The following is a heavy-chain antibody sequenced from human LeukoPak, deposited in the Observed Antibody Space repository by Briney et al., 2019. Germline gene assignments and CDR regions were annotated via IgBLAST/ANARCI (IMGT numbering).Heavy chain of an antibody. J-gene: IGHJ6*03. CDR2: VDHTGST. V-gene: IGHV4-59*01. D-gene: IGHD5-18*01. Sequence: SETLSLTCSVSDDSITMYYWTWLRQPPGKGLEWIGYVDHTGSTNFNPSLNGRVSISRDTTKNLFSLTLRSVTAADTAVYYCAGGYSHGSSYYYMDVWGKGTTVTIS. CDR1: DDSITMYY. CDR3: AGGYSHGSSYYYMDV.